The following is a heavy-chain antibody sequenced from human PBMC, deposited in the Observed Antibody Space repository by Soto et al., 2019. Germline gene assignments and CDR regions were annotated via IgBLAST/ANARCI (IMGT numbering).Heavy chain of an antibody. J-gene: IGHJ5*02. CDR3: ARDPGYCSGGSCNCFVP. CDR1: GGSISSGGYY. D-gene: IGHD2-15*01. V-gene: IGHV4-31*03. CDR2: IYYSGST. Sequence: SETLSLTCTVSGGSISSGGYYWSWIRQHPGKGLEWIGYIYYSGSTYYNPSLKSRVTISVDTSKNQFSLKLSSVTAADTAVYYCARDPGYCSGGSCNCFVPWGQGTLVTVSS.